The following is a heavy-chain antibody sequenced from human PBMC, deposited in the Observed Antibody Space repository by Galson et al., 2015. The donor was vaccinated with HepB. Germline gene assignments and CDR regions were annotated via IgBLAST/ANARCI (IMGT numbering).Heavy chain of an antibody. V-gene: IGHV3-21*01. Sequence: SLRLSCAASGFTFSSYTMSWVRQAPGRGLEWASSIHGSSRYIYYAASLRGRFTISRDNANNSLFLQLNRLEAEDTAVYFCVRDSVWGEDPPNFDNWGQGTLVAVSS. CDR1: GFTFSSYT. J-gene: IGHJ4*02. CDR2: IHGSSRYI. CDR3: VRDSVWGEDPPNFDN. D-gene: IGHD1-26*01.